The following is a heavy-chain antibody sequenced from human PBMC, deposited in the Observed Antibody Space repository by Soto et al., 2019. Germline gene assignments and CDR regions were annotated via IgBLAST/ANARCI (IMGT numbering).Heavy chain of an antibody. V-gene: IGHV4-59*08. J-gene: IGHJ4*02. CDR3: ARQWGTD. Sequence: SETLSLTCTVSGGSISSYYWSWIRQPPGKGLEWIGYIYYSGSTNYNPSLKSRVTISVDTSKNQFSLKLSSVTAADTAVYYCARQWGTDWGQGTLVTVSS. CDR1: GGSISSYY. CDR2: IYYSGST. D-gene: IGHD3-16*01.